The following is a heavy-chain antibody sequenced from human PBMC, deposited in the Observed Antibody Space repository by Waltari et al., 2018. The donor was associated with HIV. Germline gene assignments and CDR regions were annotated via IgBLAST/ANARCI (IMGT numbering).Heavy chain of an antibody. CDR2: ISGSGGGT. D-gene: IGHD3-3*01. V-gene: IGHV3-23*01. CDR1: GFTFRRYA. CDR3: AKQGWSVDQGEGY. Sequence: EVQLLESGGALAQPGGSLRLSCAASGFTFRRYAMSWFRQAPGKGLEWVSSISGSGGGTYYADSVEGRFTISRDNSKNTLSLQMNSLRAEDTALYYCAKQGWSVDQGEGYWGQGTLVTVSS. J-gene: IGHJ4*02.